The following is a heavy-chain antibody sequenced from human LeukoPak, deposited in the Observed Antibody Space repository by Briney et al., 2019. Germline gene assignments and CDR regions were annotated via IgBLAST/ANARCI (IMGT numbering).Heavy chain of an antibody. CDR3: ARDIPKWEPFDY. Sequence: PGGSLRLSCAASGFTFSSYEMNWVRQAPGKGLEWVSYISGSGSTIYYADSVKGRFTISRDNAKNSLYLQMNSLRAEDTAVYYCARDIPKWEPFDYWGQGTLVTVSS. CDR2: ISGSGSTI. D-gene: IGHD1-26*01. V-gene: IGHV3-48*03. J-gene: IGHJ4*02. CDR1: GFTFSSYE.